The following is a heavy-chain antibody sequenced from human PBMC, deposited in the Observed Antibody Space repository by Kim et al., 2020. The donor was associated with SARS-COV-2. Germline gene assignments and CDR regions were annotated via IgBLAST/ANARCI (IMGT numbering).Heavy chain of an antibody. V-gene: IGHV4-34*01. Sequence: SETLSLTCAVYGGSFRGYYWSWIRQPPGKGLEWIGEINHSGSTNYNPSLKSRVTISVDTSKNQFSLKLSSVTAADTAVYYCSRVSITMIVVVIIPYYYYGMDVWGQGTTVTVSS. CDR1: GGSFRGYY. J-gene: IGHJ6*02. D-gene: IGHD3-22*01. CDR2: INHSGST. CDR3: SRVSITMIVVVIIPYYYYGMDV.